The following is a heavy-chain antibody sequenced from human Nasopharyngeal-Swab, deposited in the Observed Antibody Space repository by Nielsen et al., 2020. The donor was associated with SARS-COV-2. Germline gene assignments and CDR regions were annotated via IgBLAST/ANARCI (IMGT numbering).Heavy chain of an antibody. CDR3: AREPPVSLHFSDY. CDR1: GGSLTSSSYY. J-gene: IGHJ4*02. V-gene: IGHV4-39*02. D-gene: IGHD2/OR15-2a*01. Sequence: SETLSLTCTVSGGSLTSSSYYWGWIRQPPGKGLEWIGSVYYSGITYYNPSLKSRVTISIDTPKRQFSLRLTSVTAADTAVYYCAREPPVSLHFSDYWGQGILVTVSS. CDR2: VYYSGIT.